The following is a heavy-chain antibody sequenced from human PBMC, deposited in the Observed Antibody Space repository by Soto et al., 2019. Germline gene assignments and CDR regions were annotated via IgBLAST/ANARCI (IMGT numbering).Heavy chain of an antibody. V-gene: IGHV3-30*19. CDR3: ASPREGQWLVFDH. CDR1: GFTFSDFG. Sequence: GGSLRLSCVVSGFTFSDFGMHWVRQSPGEGLAWVASISKDGLDRYYSESVKGRFTISRDDSKNTVFLQMNSLKVEDTAAYFCASPREGQWLVFDHWGQRTLVTVS. CDR2: ISKDGLDR. J-gene: IGHJ4*02. D-gene: IGHD6-19*01.